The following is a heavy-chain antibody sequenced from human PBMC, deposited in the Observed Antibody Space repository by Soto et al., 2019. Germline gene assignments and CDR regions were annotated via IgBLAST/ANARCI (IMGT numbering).Heavy chain of an antibody. CDR2: IYYSGST. D-gene: IGHD2-2*01. CDR1: GGSISSGGYY. J-gene: IGHJ5*02. Sequence: QVQLQESGPGLVKPSQTLSLTCTVSGGSISSGGYYWSWIRQHPGKGLEWIGYIYYSGSTYYNPSLKSRVTISVDTSNIQFSLKLSSVTAADTAVYYCARDTRILGYCSSTTCSLFHNWFAPWGQGTLVTVSS. V-gene: IGHV4-31*03. CDR3: ARDTRILGYCSSTTCSLFHNWFAP.